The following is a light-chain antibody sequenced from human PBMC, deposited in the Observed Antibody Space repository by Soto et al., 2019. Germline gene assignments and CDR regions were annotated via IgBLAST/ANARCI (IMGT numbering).Light chain of an antibody. CDR2: DAS. CDR1: QSISWR. V-gene: IGKV1-5*01. CDR3: QQYKNYPWT. Sequence: DIQMTQSPSSLSASVGDRVTITCRASQSISWRLAWYQQKPGKAPKLLIYDASSLGSGVPSRFSGSGSGTEFTLTISNLQPDDFASYYCQQYKNYPWTFGQGTKVEIK. J-gene: IGKJ1*01.